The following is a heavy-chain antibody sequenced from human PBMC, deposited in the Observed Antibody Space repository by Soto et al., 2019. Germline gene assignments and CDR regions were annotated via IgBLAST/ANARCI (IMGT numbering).Heavy chain of an antibody. J-gene: IGHJ5*02. Sequence: QVQPVQSGAEVKKPGASGKISCKASGHTFTGYYIHWVRQSPGQGFEWMGWINHNSGGTDYGQKFQGRFTMTRDKTISTFYMELTWLRSADTAVDYCARGKAIAAEIYNWFDPWGQGTLVTVSS. CDR1: GHTFTGYY. V-gene: IGHV1-2*02. D-gene: IGHD2-15*01. CDR3: ARGKAIAAEIYNWFDP. CDR2: INHNSGGT.